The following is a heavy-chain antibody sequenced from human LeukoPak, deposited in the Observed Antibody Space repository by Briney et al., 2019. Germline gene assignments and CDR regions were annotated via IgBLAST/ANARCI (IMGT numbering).Heavy chain of an antibody. CDR1: GFTFSSSA. CDR3: AKSPIAAAGTRYFQH. J-gene: IGHJ1*01. D-gene: IGHD6-13*01. CDR2: ISGSGGTT. Sequence: GGSLRLSCAASGFTFSSSAMSWVRQAPGKGMEWVSAISGSGGTTYYADSVKGRFTISRDNSKSTLYLQLNSLRAEDTALYYCAKSPIAAAGTRYFQHWGQGTLVTVSS. V-gene: IGHV3-23*01.